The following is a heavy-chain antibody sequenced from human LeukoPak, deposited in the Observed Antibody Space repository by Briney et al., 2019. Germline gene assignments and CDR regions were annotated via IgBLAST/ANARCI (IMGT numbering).Heavy chain of an antibody. J-gene: IGHJ6*04. CDR1: GYTFTSYD. D-gene: IGHD3-3*01. CDR3: ARGDYDFWSGSPPMDV. V-gene: IGHV1-8*03. CDR2: MNPNSGNT. Sequence: ASVKVSCKASGYTFTSYDINWVRQATGQGLEWMGWMNPNSGNTGYAQKFQGRVTITRNTSISTAYMELSSLRSEDTAVYYCARGDYDFWSGSPPMDVWGKGTTGTVSS.